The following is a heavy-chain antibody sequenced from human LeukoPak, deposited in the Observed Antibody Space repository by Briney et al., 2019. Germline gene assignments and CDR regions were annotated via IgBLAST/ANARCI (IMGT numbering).Heavy chain of an antibody. CDR1: GFTFSSYG. J-gene: IGHJ4*02. V-gene: IGHV3-30*02. Sequence: GGSLRLSCAASGFTFSSYGMHWVRQAPGKGLEWVAFIRYDGSNKYYADSVKGRFTISRDNSKNTLYLQMNSLRAEDTAVYYCATAGYPNFDYWGKGTLVTVSS. CDR3: ATAGYPNFDY. CDR2: IRYDGSNK. D-gene: IGHD6-25*01.